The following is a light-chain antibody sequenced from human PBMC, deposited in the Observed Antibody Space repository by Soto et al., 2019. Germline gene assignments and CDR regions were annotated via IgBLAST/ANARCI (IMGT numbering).Light chain of an antibody. J-gene: IGKJ4*01. CDR3: QQRYTWLT. Sequence: EIVLTQSPASLSLSPGERATLSCRASQSVSSYLAWYQQKPGQAPKLLIFDASKRAPGIPDRFPGSRSGTDFDLAISSLETESLGVYICQQRYTWLTFGGGTKVDSK. CDR1: QSVSSY. V-gene: IGKV3-11*01. CDR2: DAS.